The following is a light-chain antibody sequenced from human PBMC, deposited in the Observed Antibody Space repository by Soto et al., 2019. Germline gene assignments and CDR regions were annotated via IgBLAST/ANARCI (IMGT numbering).Light chain of an antibody. CDR3: QQFAGS. CDR1: QSVTSTY. V-gene: IGKV3-20*01. CDR2: DAS. J-gene: IGKJ4*02. Sequence: EIVLTQSPATLSLSPGERATLSCRASQSVTSTYLAWYQRKPGQAPRLLIYDASSRAIGIPDRFIGCGSGTDFTFTITRLEPEDFAVYYCQQFAGSFGGGTKVDIK.